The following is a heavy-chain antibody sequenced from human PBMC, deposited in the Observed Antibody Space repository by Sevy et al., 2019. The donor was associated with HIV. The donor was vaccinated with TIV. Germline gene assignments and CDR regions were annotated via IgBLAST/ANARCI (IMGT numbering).Heavy chain of an antibody. CDR1: GFTFSSYA. Sequence: GGSLRLSCAASGFTFSSYAMSWVRQAPGKGLEWVSAISGSGGSTYYADSVKGRFTISRDNSKNTLYLQMNSLRAEDTAVYYCAKDQYRSTMVQGVINDYWGQGTLVTVSS. CDR3: AKDQYRSTMVQGVINDY. D-gene: IGHD3-10*01. J-gene: IGHJ4*02. CDR2: ISGSGGST. V-gene: IGHV3-23*01.